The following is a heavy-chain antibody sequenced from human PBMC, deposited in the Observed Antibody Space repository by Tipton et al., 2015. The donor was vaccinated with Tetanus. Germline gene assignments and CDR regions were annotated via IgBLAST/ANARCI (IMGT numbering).Heavy chain of an antibody. CDR1: GDSVASNSAS. J-gene: IGHJ4*02. CDR2: TYYRSKWFN. CDR3: VRHGPAGSDY. V-gene: IGHV6-1*01. Sequence: GLVKPSQTLSLTCAISGDSVASNSASWNWIRQSPSRGLEWLGRTYYRSKWFNDYAISVKSRITVNPDTSKNQFSLQMNSVTAEGTAVYYCVRHGPAGSDYGGQGTLVTVSS.